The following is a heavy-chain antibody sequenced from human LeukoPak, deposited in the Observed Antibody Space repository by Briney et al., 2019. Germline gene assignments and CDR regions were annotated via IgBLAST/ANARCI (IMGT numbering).Heavy chain of an antibody. Sequence: SGGSLRLSCAASGFTFSSYEMNWVRQAPGKGLEWVSYISSSGSTIYYADSVKGRFTISRDNAKNSLYLQMNSLRAEDTAVYYCARDRGGGPRDAFDIWGQGTMVTVSS. D-gene: IGHD3-10*01. CDR1: GFTFSSYE. CDR3: ARDRGGGPRDAFDI. J-gene: IGHJ3*02. V-gene: IGHV3-48*03. CDR2: ISSSGSTI.